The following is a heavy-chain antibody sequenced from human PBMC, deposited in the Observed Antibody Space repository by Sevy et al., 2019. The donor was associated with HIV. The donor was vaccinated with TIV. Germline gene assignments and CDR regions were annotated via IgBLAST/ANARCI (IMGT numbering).Heavy chain of an antibody. D-gene: IGHD3-10*01. V-gene: IGHV3-7*03. CDR3: ARDRRVEYGGSDY. CDR2: IKKDGTDK. J-gene: IGHJ4*02. Sequence: GGSLRLSCGVSGFTFSNHWMSWVRQAPGKGLEWVANIKKDGTDKFYVASVKGRFSISRDNAENSLYLEMNSLRVEDTAVYYCARDRRVEYGGSDYWGQGTLVTVSS. CDR1: GFTFSNHW.